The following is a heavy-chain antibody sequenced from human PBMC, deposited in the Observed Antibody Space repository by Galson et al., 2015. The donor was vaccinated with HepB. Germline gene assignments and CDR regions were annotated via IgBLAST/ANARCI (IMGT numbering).Heavy chain of an antibody. J-gene: IGHJ6*02. D-gene: IGHD4-17*01. V-gene: IGHV3-7*03. CDR1: GFTFSSYG. Sequence: SLRLSCAASGFTFSSYGMHWVRQAPGKGLEWVADIKEDGSEKYYVDSVKGRFTISRDNAKNSVLLQMNSLRAEDTAVYFCARAASDFGDYWYGGVKVPNYHYGMDVWGQGTTVTVSS. CDR2: IKEDGSEK. CDR3: ARAASDFGDYWYGGVKVPNYHYGMDV.